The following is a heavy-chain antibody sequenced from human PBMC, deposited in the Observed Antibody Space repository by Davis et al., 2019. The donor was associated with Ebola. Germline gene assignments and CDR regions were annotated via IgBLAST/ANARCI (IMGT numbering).Heavy chain of an antibody. D-gene: IGHD3-22*01. V-gene: IGHV3-23*01. Sequence: GGSLRLSCAASGFSFSTYAMNWVRQAPGKGLEWVSGINGIGSITHYADSVKGRFTVSRDNSKNTLYLQMNSLTAEDTATYFCTTSFNMILVVNNEYFQKWGQGTLVTVSS. J-gene: IGHJ1*01. CDR1: GFSFSTYA. CDR2: INGIGSIT. CDR3: TTSFNMILVVNNEYFQK.